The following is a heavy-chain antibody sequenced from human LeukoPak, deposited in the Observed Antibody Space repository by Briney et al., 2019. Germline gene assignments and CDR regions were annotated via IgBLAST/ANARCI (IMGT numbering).Heavy chain of an antibody. CDR2: ISWNSGSI. V-gene: IGHV3-9*01. D-gene: IGHD6-6*01. Sequence: PGRSLRLSCAASGFTFDDYAMHWVRQAPGKGLEWVSGISWNSGSIGYADSVKGRFTISRDNAKNSLYLQMNSLRAEDTAVYYCASSRGSGDIAALSTRRIGRPWYFDYWGQGTLVTVSS. J-gene: IGHJ4*02. CDR1: GFTFDDYA. CDR3: ASSRGSGDIAALSTRRIGRPWYFDY.